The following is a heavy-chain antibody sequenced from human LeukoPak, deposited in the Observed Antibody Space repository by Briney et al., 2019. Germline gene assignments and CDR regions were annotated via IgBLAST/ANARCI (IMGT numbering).Heavy chain of an antibody. CDR1: GDSVSSNSAA. CDR2: TYYRSKWYY. CDR3: ARSGLRSYYDSRDHFDY. J-gene: IGHJ4*02. V-gene: IGHV6-1*01. D-gene: IGHD3-22*01. Sequence: SQTLSLTCAISGDSVSSNSAAWNWIRQSPSRGLEWLGRTYYRSKWYYDYAVAVKSRISINPDTSKNQFSLQLSSVTAADTAVYYCARSGLRSYYDSRDHFDYWGQGTLVTASS.